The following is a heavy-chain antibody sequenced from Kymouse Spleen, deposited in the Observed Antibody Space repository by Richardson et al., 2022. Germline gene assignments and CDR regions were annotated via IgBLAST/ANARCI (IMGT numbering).Heavy chain of an antibody. Sequence: QVQLQQWGAGLLKPSETLSLTCAVYGGSFSGYYWSWIRQPPGKGLEWIGEINHSGSTNYNPSLKSRVTISVDTSKNQFSLKLSSVTAADTAVYYCARGQGGSYWFDPWGQGTLVTVSS. CDR3: ARGQGGSYWFDP. CDR1: GGSFSGYY. V-gene: IGHV4-34*01. CDR2: INHSGST. D-gene: IGHD1-26*01. J-gene: IGHJ5*02.